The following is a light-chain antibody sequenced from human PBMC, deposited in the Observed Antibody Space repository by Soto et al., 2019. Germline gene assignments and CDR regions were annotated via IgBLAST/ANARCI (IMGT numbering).Light chain of an antibody. CDR3: QQYITYPYA. J-gene: IGKJ1*01. CDR2: EAS. CDR1: QSTSTW. Sequence: DIQMTQSPSTLSASVGDRVTITCRASQSTSTWLAWYQQRPGKTPKLLISEASKLESGVPSRFSGSGSGTEFTLTISSLQPEDFATYDCQQYITYPYAFGQGTKVEIK. V-gene: IGKV1-5*03.